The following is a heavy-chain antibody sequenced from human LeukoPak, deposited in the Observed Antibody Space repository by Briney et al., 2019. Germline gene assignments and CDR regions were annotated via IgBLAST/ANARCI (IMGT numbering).Heavy chain of an antibody. Sequence: PGGSLRLSCAASGIIFSKYSMNWVRQAPGKGLEWISYISSSSDTIYYADSVKGRFTISRDNAENSLYLQMNSLRAEDTAVYYCAMVRGAIFDHWGQGTLVTVSS. CDR3: AMVRGAIFDH. D-gene: IGHD3-10*01. CDR1: GIIFSKYS. CDR2: ISSSSDTI. V-gene: IGHV3-48*04. J-gene: IGHJ4*02.